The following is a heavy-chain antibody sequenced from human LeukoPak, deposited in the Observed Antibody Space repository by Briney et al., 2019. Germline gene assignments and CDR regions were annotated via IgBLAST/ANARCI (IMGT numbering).Heavy chain of an antibody. D-gene: IGHD5-18*01. J-gene: IGHJ3*02. CDR2: IRSKAYGGTT. V-gene: IGHV3-49*04. CDR1: GFTFGDYA. Sequence: GGSLRLSCTASGFTFGDYAMSWVRQAPGKGLEWVGFIRSKAYGGTTEYTASVKGRFTISGDDSKSIAYLQMNSLKTEDTAVYYCARGLGEGGYSYGYGMGAFDIWGQGTMVTVSS. CDR3: ARGLGEGGYSYGYGMGAFDI.